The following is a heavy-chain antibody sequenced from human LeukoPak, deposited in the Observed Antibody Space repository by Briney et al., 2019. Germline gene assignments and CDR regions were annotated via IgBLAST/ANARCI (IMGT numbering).Heavy chain of an antibody. Sequence: GGSLRLSCAASGFTFSSYSMNWVRQAPGKGLEWVSSISSSSSYIYYADSVKGRFTISRDNAKNSLYLQMNSLRAEDTAVYYCARGLTTRGIAVAGSDYWGQGTLVTVSS. CDR1: GFTFSSYS. CDR3: ARGLTTRGIAVAGSDY. V-gene: IGHV3-21*01. J-gene: IGHJ4*02. CDR2: ISSSSSYI. D-gene: IGHD6-19*01.